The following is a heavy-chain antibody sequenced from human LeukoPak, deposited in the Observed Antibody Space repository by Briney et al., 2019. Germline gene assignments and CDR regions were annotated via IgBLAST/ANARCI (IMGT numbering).Heavy chain of an antibody. V-gene: IGHV4-34*01. Sequence: PSETLSLTCAVYGGSFSGYYWSWIRQPPGKGLEWIGEINHSGSTNYNPSLKSRVTISVDTSKNQFSLRLSSVTAADTAVYYCARETIDITITVVVRMGDAFDIWGQGTMVTVSS. CDR3: ARETIDITITVVVRMGDAFDI. CDR2: INHSGST. J-gene: IGHJ3*02. CDR1: GGSFSGYY. D-gene: IGHD3-22*01.